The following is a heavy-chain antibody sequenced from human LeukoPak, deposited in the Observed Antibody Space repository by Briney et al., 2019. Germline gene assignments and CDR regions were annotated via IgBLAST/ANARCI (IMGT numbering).Heavy chain of an antibody. CDR2: IKQDGSEK. J-gene: IGHJ6*03. Sequence: GGSQRLSCAASGFTFSDDWMSWVRQAPGKGLEWVANIKQDGSEKYYVDSVKGRFTISRDNAKNSLDLQMSTLRAEDTAVYYCARAWEHTVIIPTTIRQYFFYYYMDVWGRGTTVTVSS. D-gene: IGHD2-2*02. CDR3: ARAWEHTVIIPTTIRQYFFYYYMDV. CDR1: GFTFSDDW. V-gene: IGHV3-7*01.